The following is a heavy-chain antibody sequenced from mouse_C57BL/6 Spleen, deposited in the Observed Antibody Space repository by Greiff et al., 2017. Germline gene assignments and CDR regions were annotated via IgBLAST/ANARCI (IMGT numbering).Heavy chain of an antibody. Sequence: EVHLVESGGGLVKPGGSLKLSCAASGFTFSSYAMSWVRQTPEKRLEWVATISDGGSYTYYPDNVKGRFTISRDNAENSLYLQMSHLKSEDTAMYYCARTTVLGYWGQGTTLTVSS. CDR2: ISDGGSYT. J-gene: IGHJ2*01. CDR3: ARTTVLGY. D-gene: IGHD1-1*01. CDR1: GFTFSSYA. V-gene: IGHV5-4*01.